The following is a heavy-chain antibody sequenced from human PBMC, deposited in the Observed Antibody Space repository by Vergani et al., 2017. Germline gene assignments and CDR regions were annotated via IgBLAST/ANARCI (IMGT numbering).Heavy chain of an antibody. V-gene: IGHV4-59*01. J-gene: IGHJ4*02. CDR3: AKGERLGPDY. CDR1: GASISGYY. Sequence: QVQLQESGPGLVKPSETLSLTCTVSGASISGYYWSWIRQPPGTGLEWIGYIFYTGGTNYNPSLKSRVTISVDTSKNQFSLKLSSLTAADTAVDYCAKGERLGPDYWGQGTLVTVSS. D-gene: IGHD3-16*01. CDR2: IFYTGGT.